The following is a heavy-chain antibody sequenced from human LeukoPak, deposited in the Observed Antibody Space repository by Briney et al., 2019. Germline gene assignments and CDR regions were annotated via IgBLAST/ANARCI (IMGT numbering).Heavy chain of an antibody. V-gene: IGHV4-59*11. J-gene: IGHJ6*03. CDR1: GGSISSHY. Sequence: PSETLSLTCTVSGGSISSHYWSWIRQPPGKGLEWIGYIYYSGSTNYNPSLKSRVTISVDTSKNQFSLKLSSVTAADTAVYYCAREEAPYYYYYYMDVWGKGTTVTVSS. CDR2: IYYSGST. CDR3: AREEAPYYYYYYMDV.